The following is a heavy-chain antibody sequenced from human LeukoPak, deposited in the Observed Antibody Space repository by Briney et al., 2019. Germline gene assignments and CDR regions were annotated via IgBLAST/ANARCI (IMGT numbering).Heavy chain of an antibody. V-gene: IGHV3-30-3*01. CDR1: GFTFSSYA. CDR3: ARDPSNDSGYDPRHY. J-gene: IGHJ4*02. CDR2: ISYDGSNK. Sequence: PGGSLRLSCAASGFTFSSYAMHWVRQAPGKGLEWVAVISYDGSNKYYADSVKGRFTISRDNSKNTLYLQMNSLRAEDTAVYYCARDPSNDSGYDPRHYWGQGTLVTVSS. D-gene: IGHD5-12*01.